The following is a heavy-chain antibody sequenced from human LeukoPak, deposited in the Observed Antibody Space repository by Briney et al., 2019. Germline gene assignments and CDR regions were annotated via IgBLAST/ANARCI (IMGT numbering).Heavy chain of an antibody. V-gene: IGHV4-39*01. D-gene: IGHD2-2*02. J-gene: IGHJ4*02. CDR1: GGSISSSSYY. CDR3: ARGGDCSSTSCYKTIDY. CDR2: IYYSGST. Sequence: SETLSLTCTVSGGSISSSSYYWGWIRQPPGKGLEWIGSIYYSGSTYYNPSLKSRVTISVDTSKNQFSLKLSSVTAADTAAYYCARGGDCSSTSCYKTIDYWGQGTLVTVSS.